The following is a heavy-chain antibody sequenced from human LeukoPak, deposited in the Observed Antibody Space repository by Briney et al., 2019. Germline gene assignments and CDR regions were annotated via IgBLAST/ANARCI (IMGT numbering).Heavy chain of an antibody. CDR3: AKGTRLWFGEDYYDY. J-gene: IGHJ4*02. V-gene: IGHV3-30*18. CDR2: ISYDGSNK. CDR1: GFTFSSYG. D-gene: IGHD3-10*01. Sequence: GGSLRLSCAASGFTFSSYGMHWVRQAPGKGLEWVAVISYDGSNKYYADSVKGRFTISRDNSKNTLYLQMNSLRAEDTAVYYCAKGTRLWFGEDYYDYWGQGTLVTVSS.